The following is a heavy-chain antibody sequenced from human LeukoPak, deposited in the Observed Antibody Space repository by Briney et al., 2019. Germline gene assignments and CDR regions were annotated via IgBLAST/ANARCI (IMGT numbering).Heavy chain of an antibody. CDR2: IYYSGST. Sequence: SETLSLTCTVSGGSISSYYWSWIRQPPGKGLEWIGYIYYSGSTNYNPSLKSRVTISADTSKNQFSLKLSSVTAADTAVYYCARDREGYYYYGMDVWGQGTTVTVSS. CDR1: GGSISSYY. J-gene: IGHJ6*02. CDR3: ARDREGYYYYGMDV. V-gene: IGHV4-59*01.